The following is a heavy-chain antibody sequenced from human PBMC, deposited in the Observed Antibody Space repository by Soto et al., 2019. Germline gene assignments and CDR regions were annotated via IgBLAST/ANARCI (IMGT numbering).Heavy chain of an antibody. V-gene: IGHV4-4*07. CDR1: GGSIDGYY. J-gene: IGHJ5*02. CDR2: MFISGSH. D-gene: IGHD4-17*01. CDR3: ARERPGLVPPHWYDP. Sequence: SQTLSLTCTVSGGSIDGYYWTWIRQSAGKGLEWIGRMFISGSHKYNPSLQSRVTMSVDSSKNQFSLTLTSVTAADTAVYYCARERPGLVPPHWYDPWGQGTLVSVTS.